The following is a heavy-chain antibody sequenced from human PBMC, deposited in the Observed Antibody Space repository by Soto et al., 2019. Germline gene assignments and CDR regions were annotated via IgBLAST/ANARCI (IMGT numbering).Heavy chain of an antibody. J-gene: IGHJ5*02. CDR2: ISGSSANT. Sequence: EVQLLESGGGLVQPGGSLRLSCAVSGFTFSNYAMTWVRQAPGKGLEWVSGISGSSANTYYADSVKGRFTISRDNSKNTLFLKMSSLRAEDAAIYYCAKDGEVKYCGGGTCYSISWGQGTLVTVSS. D-gene: IGHD2-15*01. CDR3: AKDGEVKYCGGGTCYSIS. V-gene: IGHV3-23*01. CDR1: GFTFSNYA.